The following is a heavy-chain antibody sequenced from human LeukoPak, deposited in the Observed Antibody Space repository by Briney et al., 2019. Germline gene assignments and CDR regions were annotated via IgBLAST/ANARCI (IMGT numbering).Heavy chain of an antibody. CDR3: ARGGGSYSYYYYYYMDV. Sequence: GASVKVSCKASGYTFTSYDINWVRQATGQGLEWMGWMNPNSGNTGYAQKFQGRVTMTRNTSISTAYMELSSLRSEDTAVYYCARGGGSYSYYYYYYMDVWGKGTTVTISS. CDR2: MNPNSGNT. J-gene: IGHJ6*03. V-gene: IGHV1-8*01. CDR1: GYTFTSYD. D-gene: IGHD1-26*01.